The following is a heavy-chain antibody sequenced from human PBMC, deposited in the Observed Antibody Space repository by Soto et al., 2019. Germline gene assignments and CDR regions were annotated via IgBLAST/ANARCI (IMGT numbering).Heavy chain of an antibody. CDR3: ARDGAQLPHSKNWFDP. CDR1: GFTFSSYG. Sequence: QVQLVESGGGVVQPGRSLRLSCAASGFTFSSYGMHWVRQAPGKGLEWVAVIWYDGSNKYYADSVKGRFTISRDNSKNTLYLQMTSLRAEDTAVYYCARDGAQLPHSKNWFDPWGQGTLVTVSS. J-gene: IGHJ5*02. D-gene: IGHD2-2*01. V-gene: IGHV3-33*01. CDR2: IWYDGSNK.